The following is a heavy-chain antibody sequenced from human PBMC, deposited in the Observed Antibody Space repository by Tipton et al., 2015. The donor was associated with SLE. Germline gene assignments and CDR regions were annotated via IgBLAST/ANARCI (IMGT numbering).Heavy chain of an antibody. Sequence: TLSLTCTVSGGSISSRSYDWGWIRQPPGKGLEWIGSIYDTGNTYYNPSLKSRVTISEDTSRNQFSLKLGTVTAADTAVYYCVGWGSSGYYYGFDYWGQGTLVTVSS. D-gene: IGHD3-22*01. CDR3: VGWGSSGYYYGFDY. V-gene: IGHV4-39*01. CDR2: IYDTGNT. CDR1: GGSISSRSYD. J-gene: IGHJ4*02.